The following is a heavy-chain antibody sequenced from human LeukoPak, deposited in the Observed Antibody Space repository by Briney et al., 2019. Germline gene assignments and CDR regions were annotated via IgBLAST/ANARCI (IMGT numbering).Heavy chain of an antibody. CDR1: GGSISSYY. Sequence: SETLSLTCTVSGGSISSYYWSWVRQPPGKGLEWIGYMYYRGNTNYDPSLKSRVTISIDTPNNQFSLKLSSVTAADTAVYYCASDDYGDFSPLDYWGQGTLVTVSS. J-gene: IGHJ4*02. V-gene: IGHV4-59*01. CDR2: MYYRGNT. D-gene: IGHD4-17*01. CDR3: ASDDYGDFSPLDY.